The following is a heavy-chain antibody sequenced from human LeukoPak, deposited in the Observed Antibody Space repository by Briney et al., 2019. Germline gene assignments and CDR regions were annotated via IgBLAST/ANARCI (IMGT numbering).Heavy chain of an antibody. CDR1: GGSISSSSYY. Sequence: PSETLSLTCTVSGGSISSSSYYWGWIRQPPGEGLEWIGSIYYSGSTYYNPSLKSRVTISVDTSKNQFSLKLSSVTAADTAVYYCARDPRKGYMDVWGKGTTVTVSS. CDR3: ARDPRKGYMDV. V-gene: IGHV4-39*07. CDR2: IYYSGST. J-gene: IGHJ6*03.